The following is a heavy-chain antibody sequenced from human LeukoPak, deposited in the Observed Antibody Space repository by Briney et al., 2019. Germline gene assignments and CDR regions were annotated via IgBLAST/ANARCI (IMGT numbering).Heavy chain of an antibody. CDR3: ARDHYDFWSGYYIRLSRGQIGGIYYMDV. D-gene: IGHD3-3*01. CDR2: MYYSGST. CDR1: GGSISSRGYY. V-gene: IGHV4-39*07. Sequence: SETLSLTCTVSGGSISSRGYYWGWIRQPPGKGLEWIGSMYYSGSTYYNPSLKSRVTISVDTSKNQFSLKLSSVTAADTAVYYCARDHYDFWSGYYIRLSRGQIGGIYYMDVWGKGTTVTVSS. J-gene: IGHJ6*03.